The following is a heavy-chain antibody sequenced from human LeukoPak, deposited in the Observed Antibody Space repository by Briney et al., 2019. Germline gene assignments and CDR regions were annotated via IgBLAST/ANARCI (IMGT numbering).Heavy chain of an antibody. CDR1: GYTFTGYY. V-gene: IGHV1-2*02. J-gene: IGHJ4*02. D-gene: IGHD2-2*01. CDR2: INPNSGGT. CDR3: ARVLLCSSTSCYSGFDY. Sequence: ASVTVSCKASGYTFTGYYMHWVRQAPGQGLEWMGWINPNSGGTNYAQKFQGRVTMTRDTSISTAYMELSRLRSDDTAMYYCARVLLCSSTSCYSGFDYWGQGTLVTVSS.